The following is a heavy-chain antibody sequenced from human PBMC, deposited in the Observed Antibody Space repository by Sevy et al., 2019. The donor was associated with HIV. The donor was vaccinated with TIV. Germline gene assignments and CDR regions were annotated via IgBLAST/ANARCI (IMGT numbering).Heavy chain of an antibody. CDR3: ARVGVDIVVVPAAKRDDYYYYYMDV. CDR2: ISYDGSNK. V-gene: IGHV3-30-3*01. D-gene: IGHD2-2*01. Sequence: GESLKISCAASGFTFSSYAMHWVRQAPGKGLEWVAVISYDGSNKYYADSVKGRFTISRDNSKNTLYLQMNSRRAEDRAVYYCARVGVDIVVVPAAKRDDYYYYYMDVWGKGTTVTVSS. J-gene: IGHJ6*03. CDR1: GFTFSSYA.